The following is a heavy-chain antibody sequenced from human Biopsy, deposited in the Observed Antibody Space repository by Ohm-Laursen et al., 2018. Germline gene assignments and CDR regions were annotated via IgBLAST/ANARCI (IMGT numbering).Heavy chain of an antibody. J-gene: IGHJ4*02. CDR3: ARVREGGLLDY. D-gene: IGHD3-16*01. V-gene: IGHV1-18*01. CDR2: VSTYNGNT. CDR1: GYIFTSFG. Sequence: GSSVKVSCKRSGYIFTSFGVSWVRQAPGHGLEWMGWVSTYNGNTEYEQKFQGRVTMTTDTSANTAYMELRSLRSDDTAVYFCARVREGGLLDYWGQGILVTVSS.